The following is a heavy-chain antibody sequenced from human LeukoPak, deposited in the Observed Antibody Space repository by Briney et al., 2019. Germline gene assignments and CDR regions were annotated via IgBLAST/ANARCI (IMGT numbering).Heavy chain of an antibody. D-gene: IGHD3-3*01. J-gene: IGHJ3*02. V-gene: IGHV4-31*02. CDR1: GGSISSGGYY. CDR2: IYYSGST. CDR3: ARVLFWGDSRAFDI. Sequence: TLSLTCVVSGGSISSGGYYWSWIRQHPGKGLEWIGYIYYSGSTYYNPSLKSRVTISVDTSKNQFSLKLSSVTAADTAVYYCARVLFWGDSRAFDIWGQGTMVTVSS.